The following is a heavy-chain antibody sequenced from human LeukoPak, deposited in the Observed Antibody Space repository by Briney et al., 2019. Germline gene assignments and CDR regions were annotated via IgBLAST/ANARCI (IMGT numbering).Heavy chain of an antibody. Sequence: SETLSLTCTVSGGSISSGGYYWSWIRQHPGKGLEWIGYIYYSGSTYYDPSLKSRVTISVDTSKNQFSLKLSSVTAADTAVYYCARLCLGGSCPRNAFDIWDQGTMVTVSS. CDR3: ARLCLGGSCPRNAFDI. D-gene: IGHD2-15*01. J-gene: IGHJ3*02. CDR2: IYYSGST. CDR1: GGSISSGGYY. V-gene: IGHV4-31*03.